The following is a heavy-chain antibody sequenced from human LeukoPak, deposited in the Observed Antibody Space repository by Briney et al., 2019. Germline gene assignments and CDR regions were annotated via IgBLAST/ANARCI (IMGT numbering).Heavy chain of an antibody. Sequence: GGSLRLSCAASGFTFSSYGMTWVRQAPGKGLEWVSYISSSSSTIYYADSVKGRFTISRDNAKNSLYLQMNSLRAEDTAVYYCARFWHRYYDILTATRYYYYMDVWGKGTTVTISS. CDR2: ISSSSSTI. CDR3: ARFWHRYYDILTATRYYYYMDV. V-gene: IGHV3-48*01. CDR1: GFTFSSYG. D-gene: IGHD3-9*01. J-gene: IGHJ6*03.